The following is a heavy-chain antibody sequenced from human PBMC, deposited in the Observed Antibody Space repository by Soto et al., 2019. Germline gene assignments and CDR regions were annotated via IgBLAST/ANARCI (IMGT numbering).Heavy chain of an antibody. Sequence: QVQLVEPGGGVVQPGRSLRLSCAASGFTFSTYAMHWVRQAPGKGLEWVAIISDDGINKYYADSVRGRFTISRDNSKNTVYLQMNSLRAEDTAVYYCAKVRERQNDAFDIWGQGTMVTVSS. CDR1: GFTFSTYA. D-gene: IGHD1-26*01. J-gene: IGHJ3*02. CDR3: AKVRERQNDAFDI. V-gene: IGHV3-30-3*01. CDR2: ISDDGINK.